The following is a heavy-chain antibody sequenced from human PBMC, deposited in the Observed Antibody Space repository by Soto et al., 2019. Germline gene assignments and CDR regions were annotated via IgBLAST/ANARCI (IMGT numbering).Heavy chain of an antibody. J-gene: IGHJ4*02. CDR1: GYTFTSYG. Sequence: ASVKVSCKASGYTFTSYGISWVRQAPGQGLEWMGWISAYNGNTNYAQKLQGRVTMTTDTSTSTAYMELRSLRSDDTAVYYCARDMITFGGVIALPDYWGQGTLVTVSS. D-gene: IGHD3-16*02. CDR3: ARDMITFGGVIALPDY. V-gene: IGHV1-18*01. CDR2: ISAYNGNT.